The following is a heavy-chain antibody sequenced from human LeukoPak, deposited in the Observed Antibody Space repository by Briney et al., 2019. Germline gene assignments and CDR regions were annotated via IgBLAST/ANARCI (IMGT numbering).Heavy chain of an antibody. V-gene: IGHV1-69*06. CDR3: ARAGDGYNANDY. J-gene: IGHJ4*02. Sequence: ASVKVSCKASGYTFTNYGINWVRQAPGQGLEWMGGIIPIFGTANYAQKFQGRVTITADKSTSTAYMELSSLRSEDTAVYYCARAGDGYNANDYWGQGTLVTVSS. D-gene: IGHD5-24*01. CDR2: IIPIFGTA. CDR1: GYTFTNYG.